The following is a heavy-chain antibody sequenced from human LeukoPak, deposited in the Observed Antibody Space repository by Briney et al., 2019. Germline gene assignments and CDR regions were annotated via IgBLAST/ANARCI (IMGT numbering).Heavy chain of an antibody. J-gene: IGHJ1*01. CDR2: INTNTGNP. Sequence: ASVKVSCKASGYTFTSYAMNWVRQAPGQGLEWMGWINTNTGNPTYAQGFTGRFVFSLDTSVSTAYLQISSLKAEDTAVYYCARAALRYYDSSGYSALEYFQHWGQGTLVTVSS. V-gene: IGHV7-4-1*02. CDR3: ARAALRYYDSSGYSALEYFQH. CDR1: GYTFTSYA. D-gene: IGHD3-22*01.